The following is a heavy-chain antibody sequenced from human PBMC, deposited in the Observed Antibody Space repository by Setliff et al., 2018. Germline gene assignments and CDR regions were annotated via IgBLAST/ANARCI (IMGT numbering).Heavy chain of an antibody. CDR1: GGSFSDYY. J-gene: IGHJ4*02. CDR3: ARGVKRLTMLGVPILHFDS. D-gene: IGHD3-3*01. V-gene: IGHV4-34*01. CDR2: VSHSGST. Sequence: SETLSLTCAVYGGSFSDYYWNCIRQPPGKGLEWIGEVSHSGSTNYNPSLKLRVTISVDTSRNQFTLKLNSVIASDPAVDYCARGVKRLTMLGVPILHFDSWGQGSLVTVSS.